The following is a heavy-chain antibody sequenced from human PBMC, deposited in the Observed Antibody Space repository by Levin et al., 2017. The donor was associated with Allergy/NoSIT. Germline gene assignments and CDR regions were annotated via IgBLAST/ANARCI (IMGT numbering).Heavy chain of an antibody. Sequence: PGGSLRLSCVASGFTFSDYYMSWIRQAPGKGLEWVSYISNRGSATYYAESVKGRFTISRDNAKNSLYLQMNSLRAEDTALYYCARDQSLTRVAAFDIWGQGTVVTVSS. V-gene: IGHV3-11*01. D-gene: IGHD7-27*01. CDR2: ISNRGSAT. CDR1: GFTFSDYY. J-gene: IGHJ3*02. CDR3: ARDQSLTRVAAFDI.